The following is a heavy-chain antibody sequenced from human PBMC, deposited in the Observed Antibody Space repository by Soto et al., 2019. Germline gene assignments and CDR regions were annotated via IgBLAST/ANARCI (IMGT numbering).Heavy chain of an antibody. CDR2: TNAGNGNT. Sequence: GASVKVSCKASGYTFTSYAMHWVRQAPGQRHEWMGWTNAGNGNTKYSQKFQGRVTTTRDTSASTAYMELSSLRSEDTAVYYCAREGGGYGSGTRAHYYYYYMDVWGKGTTVTVSS. V-gene: IGHV1-3*01. CDR3: AREGGGYGSGTRAHYYYYYMDV. D-gene: IGHD3-10*01. J-gene: IGHJ6*03. CDR1: GYTFTSYA.